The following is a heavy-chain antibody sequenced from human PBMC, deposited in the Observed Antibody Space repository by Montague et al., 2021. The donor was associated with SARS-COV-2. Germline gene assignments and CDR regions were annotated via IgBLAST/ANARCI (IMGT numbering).Heavy chain of an antibody. V-gene: IGHV2-70*01. D-gene: IGHD4-23*01. J-gene: IGHJ4*02. CDR1: GFSFSTSGMC. CDR3: ARSYGTTVVTRAFDY. CDR2: IDWDDDK. Sequence: VKPTQTLTLTCTFSGFSFSTSGMCVSWIRQPPGKALEWLTPIDWDDDKYYSTSLKTRLTISKDTSKNQVVLTMTNMDPVDTATYYCARSYGTTVVTRAFDYWGQGTLVTVSS.